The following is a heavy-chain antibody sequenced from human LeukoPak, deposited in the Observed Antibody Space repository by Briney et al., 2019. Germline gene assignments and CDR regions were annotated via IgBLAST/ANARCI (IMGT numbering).Heavy chain of an antibody. Sequence: SGPALLKPTQTLTLTCTFSGFALRTSGMRVGWIRQPPGKALEWLSRIDWDDDKFYSTSLKTRLTISKDTSKNQVVLTMTNMDPVDTATYYCARTRYCSSTSCNIFDYWGQGTLVTVSS. J-gene: IGHJ4*02. CDR1: GFALRTSGMR. CDR2: IDWDDDK. CDR3: ARTRYCSSTSCNIFDY. V-gene: IGHV2-70*04. D-gene: IGHD2-2*02.